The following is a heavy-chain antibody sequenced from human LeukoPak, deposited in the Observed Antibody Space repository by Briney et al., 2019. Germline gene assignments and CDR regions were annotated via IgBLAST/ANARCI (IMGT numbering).Heavy chain of an antibody. Sequence: PGGSLRLSCAASGFTFSTYAMSWVRQAPGKGLEWVSAISGSGDSTFYADSVKGRFTISRDNSKNTLYLQMNSLRAEDTALYYCAKETYNDFWSGYYADYWGQGALVTVSS. CDR1: GFTFSTYA. CDR3: AKETYNDFWSGYYADY. CDR2: ISGSGDST. J-gene: IGHJ4*02. D-gene: IGHD3-3*01. V-gene: IGHV3-23*01.